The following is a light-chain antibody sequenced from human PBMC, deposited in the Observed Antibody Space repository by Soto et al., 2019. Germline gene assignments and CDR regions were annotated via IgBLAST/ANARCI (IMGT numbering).Light chain of an antibody. V-gene: IGKV1-9*01. Sequence: DIQLTQSPSFLSASVGDRVTITCRASQGISSYLAWYQQKPGKAPKLLIYAASTLQSGVPSRFSGSGSGTEFPLTISSLQPEDFATYYCQQLNSYPPQLTFGGGTKVEIK. CDR2: AAS. CDR3: QQLNSYPPQLT. J-gene: IGKJ4*01. CDR1: QGISSY.